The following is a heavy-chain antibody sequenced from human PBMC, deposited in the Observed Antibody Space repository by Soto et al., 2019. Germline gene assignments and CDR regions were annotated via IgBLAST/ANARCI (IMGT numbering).Heavy chain of an antibody. CDR1: GFTFDDYT. Sequence: PGGSLRLSCAASGFTFDDYTMHWVRQAPGKGLEWVSLISRDGGSTYYADSVKGRFTISRDNSKNSLYLQMNSLRTEDTALYYCAKGTTHITIFGVVTYGMDVWGQGTTVTVSS. D-gene: IGHD3-3*01. CDR3: AKGTTHITIFGVVTYGMDV. CDR2: ISRDGGST. J-gene: IGHJ6*02. V-gene: IGHV3-43*01.